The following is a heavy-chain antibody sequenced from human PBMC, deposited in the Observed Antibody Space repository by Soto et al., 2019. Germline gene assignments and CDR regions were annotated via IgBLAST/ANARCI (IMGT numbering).Heavy chain of an antibody. CDR1: GFTFSSYA. D-gene: IGHD1-7*01. CDR3: AKGLGELPLEFDY. J-gene: IGHJ4*02. Sequence: VGSLRLSGAASGFTFSSYAMSWVRQAPGKGLEWVSAISGSGGSTYYADSVKGRFTISRDNSKNTLYLQMNSLRAEDTAVYYCAKGLGELPLEFDYWGQGTLVTVSS. CDR2: ISGSGGST. V-gene: IGHV3-23*01.